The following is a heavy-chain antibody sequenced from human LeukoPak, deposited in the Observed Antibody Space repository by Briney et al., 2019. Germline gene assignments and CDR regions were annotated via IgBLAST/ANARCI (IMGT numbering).Heavy chain of an antibody. CDR2: ISTSSTHL. V-gene: IGHV3-21*06. D-gene: IGHD3-10*01. CDR1: GFTFSSYS. Sequence: GGSLRLSCAASGFTFSSYSMSWVRQAPGKGLEWVSSISTSSTHLLYADSAKGRFTISRDNAKNLLFLQLNSLRAEDTAVYFCSRDVDGSGNYGFDYWGQGALVTVSS. CDR3: SRDVDGSGNYGFDY. J-gene: IGHJ4*02.